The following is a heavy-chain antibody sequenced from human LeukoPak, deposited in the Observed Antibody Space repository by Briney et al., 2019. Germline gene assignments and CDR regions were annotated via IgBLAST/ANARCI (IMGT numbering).Heavy chain of an antibody. D-gene: IGHD2-2*01. J-gene: IGHJ6*04. Sequence: SVKVSCKASGGTFSSYAISWVRQAPGQGLEWMGGIIPIFGTANYAQKFQGRVTITADKSTSTAYMELNSLRSEDTAVYYCASPSPTYCSSTSCSGTTHKNYYGMDVWGKGTTVTVSS. V-gene: IGHV1-69*06. CDR1: GGTFSSYA. CDR2: IIPIFGTA. CDR3: ASPSPTYCSSTSCSGTTHKNYYGMDV.